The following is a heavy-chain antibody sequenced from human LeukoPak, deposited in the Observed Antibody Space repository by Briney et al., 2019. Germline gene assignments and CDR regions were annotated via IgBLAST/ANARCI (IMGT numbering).Heavy chain of an antibody. CDR1: GGTFSSYA. D-gene: IGHD3-9*01. V-gene: IGHV1-69*13. J-gene: IGHJ4*02. Sequence: ASVKVSCKASGGTFSSYAISWVRQAPGQGLEWMGGIIPIFGTANYAQKFQGRVTITADESTSTAYMELSSLRSEDTAVYYCARGRGCDILAGYFDYWGQGTLVTVSS. CDR2: IIPIFGTA. CDR3: ARGRGCDILAGYFDY.